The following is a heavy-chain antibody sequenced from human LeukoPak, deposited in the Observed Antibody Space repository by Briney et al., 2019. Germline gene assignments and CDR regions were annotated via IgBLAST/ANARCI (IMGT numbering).Heavy chain of an antibody. CDR1: GFNFSIYS. V-gene: IGHV3-48*04. CDR3: AKEYSSSLLYYYYGMDV. CDR2: ISSLSTII. Sequence: GGSLRLSCAASGFNFSIYSMNWVRQAPGKGLEWLSYISSLSTIIYYADSVKGRFTISRDNGKNSLYLQMNSLRAEDTAVYYCAKEYSSSLLYYYYGMDVWGQGTTVTVSS. J-gene: IGHJ6*02. D-gene: IGHD6-13*01.